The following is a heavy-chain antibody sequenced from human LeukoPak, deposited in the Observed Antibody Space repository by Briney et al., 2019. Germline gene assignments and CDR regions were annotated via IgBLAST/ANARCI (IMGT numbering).Heavy chain of an antibody. CDR1: GGSFSGYY. CDR3: ARDQYGLHAFDI. Sequence: SETLSLTCAVYGGSFSGYYWSWIRQPPGKGLEWIGEINHSGSTNYNPSLKSRVTISVDTSNNQFSLKLSSVTAADTAVYYCARDQYGLHAFDIWGQGTMVTVSS. V-gene: IGHV4-34*01. D-gene: IGHD2-2*01. CDR2: INHSGST. J-gene: IGHJ3*02.